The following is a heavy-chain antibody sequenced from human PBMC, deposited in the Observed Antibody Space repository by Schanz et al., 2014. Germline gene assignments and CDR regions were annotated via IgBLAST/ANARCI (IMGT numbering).Heavy chain of an antibody. CDR1: GFTVNTNY. CDR2: MYINSGST. D-gene: IGHD3-22*01. V-gene: IGHV3-53*01. CDR3: ARDKGGYPFDY. Sequence: EVQLVESGGGLIQPGGSLRLSCAVSGFTVNTNYMSWVRQAPGKGLEWISSMYINSGSTQYADSVKGRFIISRDSSKNTLFLQMNSLRAEDTAVYYCARDKGGYPFDYWGQGTLVTVSS. J-gene: IGHJ4*02.